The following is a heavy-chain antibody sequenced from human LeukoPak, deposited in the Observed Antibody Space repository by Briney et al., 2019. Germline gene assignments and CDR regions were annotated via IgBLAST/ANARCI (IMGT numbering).Heavy chain of an antibody. CDR1: GYTFTSNG. Sequence: GASVKVSCKASGYTFTSNGISWVRQAPGQGLEWMGWTSAYNGNTNYEQKLQGRVTMTTDTSTSTAYVELRSLRSDDTAVYYCASLKNSYDSSGYLVTDAFDIWGQGTMVTVSS. CDR2: TSAYNGNT. V-gene: IGHV1-18*01. D-gene: IGHD3-22*01. J-gene: IGHJ3*02. CDR3: ASLKNSYDSSGYLVTDAFDI.